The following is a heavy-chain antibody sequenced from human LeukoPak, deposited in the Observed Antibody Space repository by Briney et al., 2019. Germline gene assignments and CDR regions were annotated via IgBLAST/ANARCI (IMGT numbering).Heavy chain of an antibody. CDR1: GFTFDDYA. Sequence: PGRSLRLSCAASGFTFDDYAMHWVQQAPGKGLEWVSGISWNSGSIGYADSVKGRFTISRDNAKNSLYLQMNSLRAEDTALYYCAYDSGYSSSSDFDYWGQGTLVTVSS. V-gene: IGHV3-9*01. J-gene: IGHJ4*02. CDR3: AYDSGYSSSSDFDY. D-gene: IGHD6-6*01. CDR2: ISWNSGSI.